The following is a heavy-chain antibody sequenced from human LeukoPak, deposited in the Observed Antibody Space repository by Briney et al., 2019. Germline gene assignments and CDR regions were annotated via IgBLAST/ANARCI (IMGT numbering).Heavy chain of an antibody. CDR2: ISYDGNNK. J-gene: IGHJ6*02. CDR1: GFTFITYG. D-gene: IGHD3-10*01. Sequence: GGSLRLSCAASGFTFITYGMHWVRQAPGKGLEWVAVISYDGNNKYYADSVKGRFIISRDNSKNTLYLQMNSLRAEDTAVYYCARGGSITMVRGVTRYYYYGMDVWGQGTTVTVSS. CDR3: ARGGSITMVRGVTRYYYYGMDV. V-gene: IGHV3-30*03.